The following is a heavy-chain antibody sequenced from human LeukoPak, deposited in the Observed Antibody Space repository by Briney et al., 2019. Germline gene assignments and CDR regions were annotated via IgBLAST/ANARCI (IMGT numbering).Heavy chain of an antibody. CDR2: INHSGST. D-gene: IGHD3-22*01. J-gene: IGHJ4*02. CDR3: ARSPDVCDGSGYYPI. Sequence: SETLSLTCAVYGGSFSGYYWSWIRQPPGKGLEWIGEINHSGSTKYNPSLKSRVTISVARSNNQFSLKLSSVTAADTALYYCARSPDVCDGSGYYPIWGEGTLVSVSS. CDR1: GGSFSGYY. V-gene: IGHV4-34*01.